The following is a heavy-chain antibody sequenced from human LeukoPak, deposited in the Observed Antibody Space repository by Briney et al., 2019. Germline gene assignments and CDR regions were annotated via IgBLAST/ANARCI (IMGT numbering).Heavy chain of an antibody. CDR3: ARGPSYGSRCDYLDY. CDR2: IRKDGSDI. Sequence: GGSLRLSCAASGFTFSSYSMSWVRQAPGKGLEWVANIRKDGSDIHYVDSVKGRFTISRDNAKNSLYLQMSSLRAEDTAVYYCARGPSYGSRCDYLDYWGQGTLVTVSS. CDR1: GFTFSSYS. V-gene: IGHV3-7*01. J-gene: IGHJ4*02. D-gene: IGHD3-10*01.